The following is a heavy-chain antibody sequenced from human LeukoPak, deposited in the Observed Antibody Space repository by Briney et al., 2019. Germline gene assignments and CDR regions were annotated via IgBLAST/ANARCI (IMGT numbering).Heavy chain of an antibody. Sequence: GGSLRLSCAASRFTVSSNYMTWVRQAAGKGLEWVSVIYSGGSTYYADSVKGRFTISRDNSKNTLYLQMNSLRAEDTAVYYCAKDRFPNKQWQIFDYWGQGTLVTVSS. J-gene: IGHJ4*02. CDR1: RFTVSSNY. CDR3: AKDRFPNKQWQIFDY. V-gene: IGHV3-66*01. D-gene: IGHD6-19*01. CDR2: IYSGGST.